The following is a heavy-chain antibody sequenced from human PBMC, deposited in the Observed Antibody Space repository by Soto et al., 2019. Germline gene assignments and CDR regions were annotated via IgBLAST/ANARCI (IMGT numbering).Heavy chain of an antibody. V-gene: IGHV4-30-4*01. CDR3: ATESGSTYGYFDY. Sequence: TLSLTCTVSGVSVSSGYNYWSWIRQSPGKGLEWIGYISGSGSTGYNPSLKNRLTMSVDRSKNQFTLRLTSVTAADTAVYFCATESGSTYGYFDYWGQGTQVTVSS. D-gene: IGHD5-18*01. CDR2: ISGSGST. J-gene: IGHJ4*02. CDR1: GVSVSSGYNY.